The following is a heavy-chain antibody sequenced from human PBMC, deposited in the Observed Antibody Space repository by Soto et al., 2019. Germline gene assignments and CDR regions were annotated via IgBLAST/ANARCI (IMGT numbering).Heavy chain of an antibody. CDR1: GFTLSGYY. J-gene: IGHJ6*02. D-gene: IGHD4-4*01. CDR3: TRDRVPYSSTAGAYFNALDV. V-gene: IGHV3-11*04. CDR2: VSGSGATT. Sequence: GGSLRLSCAGSGFTLSGYYMSWIRQAPGKGLEWVSYVSGSGATTYYADSVKGRFTISRDNAKNSLYLHLNNLRAGDTAVYYCTRDRVPYSSTAGAYFNALDVWGQGTTVTVSS.